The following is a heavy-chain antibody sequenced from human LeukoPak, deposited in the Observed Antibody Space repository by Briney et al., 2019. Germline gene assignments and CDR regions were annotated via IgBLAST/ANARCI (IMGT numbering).Heavy chain of an antibody. CDR2: IYPNSGGT. CDR3: AGGNWAAGVAFDY. D-gene: IGHD1-1*01. Sequence: ASVKVSCKASGYTFTDYYVHWVRQAPGRGLEWMGWIYPNSGGTKYAQNFQGRVTMTRDTSITTAYMELSSLRYDDTAVYYCAGGNWAAGVAFDYWGQGTRVTVSS. V-gene: IGHV1-2*02. CDR1: GYTFTDYY. J-gene: IGHJ4*02.